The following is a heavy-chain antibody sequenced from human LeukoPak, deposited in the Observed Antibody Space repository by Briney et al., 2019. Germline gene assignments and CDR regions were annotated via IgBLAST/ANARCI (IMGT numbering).Heavy chain of an antibody. Sequence: GGSLRLSCAASGFTFSSYSMNWARQAPGKGLEWVSSISSSSSYIYYADSVKGRFTISRDSAKNSLYLQMNSLRAEDTAVYYCARGSEQLVWGSRDYWGQGTLVTVSS. CDR2: ISSSSSYI. D-gene: IGHD6-13*01. V-gene: IGHV3-21*01. CDR1: GFTFSSYS. J-gene: IGHJ4*02. CDR3: ARGSEQLVWGSRDY.